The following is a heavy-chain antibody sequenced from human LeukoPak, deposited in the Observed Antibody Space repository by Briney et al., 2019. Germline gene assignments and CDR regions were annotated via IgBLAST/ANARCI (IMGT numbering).Heavy chain of an antibody. Sequence: ASVKVSCKASGYTFTSYDINWVRQDTGQGLEWMGWMNPNSGNTGYAQKFQGRVTMTRNTSISTAYMELSSLRSEDTAVYYCARTDVLLWFGELSPSPFDYWGQGTLVTVSS. D-gene: IGHD3-10*01. CDR1: GYTFTSYD. J-gene: IGHJ4*02. CDR2: MNPNSGNT. V-gene: IGHV1-8*01. CDR3: ARTDVLLWFGELSPSPFDY.